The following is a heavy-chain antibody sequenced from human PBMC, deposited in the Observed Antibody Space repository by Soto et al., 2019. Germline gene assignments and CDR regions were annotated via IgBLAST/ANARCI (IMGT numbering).Heavy chain of an antibody. V-gene: IGHV1-69*12. CDR2: IIPVFGTP. D-gene: IGHD3-22*01. J-gene: IGHJ6*02. CDR3: ARGDATKIVVTTYYAMDV. Sequence: QVQLVQSGAEVKKPGSSVKVSCKASGGSLSNYGISWVRQAPGQGLEWMGAIIPVFGTPNYAQKFQDRVTITADESTTTVYMDVRSLTSEHTAVYYCARGDATKIVVTTYYAMDVWGQGTTVTVSS. CDR1: GGSLSNYG.